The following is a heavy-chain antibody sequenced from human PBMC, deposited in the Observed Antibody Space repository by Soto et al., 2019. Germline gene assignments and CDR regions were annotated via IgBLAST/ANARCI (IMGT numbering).Heavy chain of an antibody. CDR3: ARDLTSGYTDS. CDR2: IWHDGGRQ. D-gene: IGHD3-22*01. Sequence: QVHLVESGGGVVQPGGSLRLSCVASGFSYGGYGMHWVRQAPGKGLEWVAVIWHDGGRQYYADSVKGRFTVSRDNAKNTLYLQMNSLRAEDMAVYYCARDLTSGYTDSWGQGTLVIVSS. CDR1: GFSYGGYG. V-gene: IGHV3-33*01. J-gene: IGHJ5*01.